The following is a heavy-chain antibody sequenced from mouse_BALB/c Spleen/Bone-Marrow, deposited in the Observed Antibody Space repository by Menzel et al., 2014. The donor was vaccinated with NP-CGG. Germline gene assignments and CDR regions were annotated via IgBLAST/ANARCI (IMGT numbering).Heavy chain of an antibody. V-gene: IGHV1-37*01. CDR2: INPYNGDP. J-gene: IGHJ3*01. CDR3: GRSYGYDDWFAY. CDR1: GYSFTGYF. D-gene: IGHD2-2*01. Sequence: EVQLQESGPELVKPGASVKISCTASGYSFTGYFMTWVKQSHGKSLEWIERINPYNGDPFYNQKFKGKSTLTVDKSSSTDLRDLLSQTSEDSSGYDCGRSYGYDDWFAYWGQGTLVTVSA.